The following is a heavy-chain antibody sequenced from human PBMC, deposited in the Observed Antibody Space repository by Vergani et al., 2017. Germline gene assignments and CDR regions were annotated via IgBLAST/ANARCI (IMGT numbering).Heavy chain of an antibody. V-gene: IGHV4-59*01. Sequence: QVQLQESGPGLVKPSETLSLTCTVSGGSISSYYWSWIRQPPGKGLEWFGYIYYSGSTNYHPSLKSRVTISVDTSKNQFSLKLSSVTAADTAVYYCARVLTLYGTPDYYYMDVWGKGP. CDR1: GGSISSYY. D-gene: IGHD1-14*01. CDR2: IYYSGST. CDR3: ARVLTLYGTPDYYYMDV. J-gene: IGHJ6*03.